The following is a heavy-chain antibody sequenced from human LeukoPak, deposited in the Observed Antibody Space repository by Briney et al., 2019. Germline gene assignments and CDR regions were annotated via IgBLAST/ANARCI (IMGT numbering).Heavy chain of an antibody. J-gene: IGHJ4*02. Sequence: SETLSLTCAVYGGSFSGYYWSWIRQPPGKGLEWIGEINHSGSTNYNPSLKSRVTISVDTSKNQFSLKLSSVTAADTAVYYCVRGRFGYTAPFGNWGQGTLVTVSS. D-gene: IGHD2-2*02. V-gene: IGHV4-34*01. CDR2: INHSGST. CDR3: VRGRFGYTAPFGN. CDR1: GGSFSGYY.